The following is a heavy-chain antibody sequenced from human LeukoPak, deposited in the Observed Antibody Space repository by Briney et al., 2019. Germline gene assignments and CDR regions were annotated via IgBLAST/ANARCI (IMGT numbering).Heavy chain of an antibody. CDR2: IHYSGTN. Sequence: SETLSLTCTVSGGSISSYYWNWIRQPPGKGLVWIGYIHYSGTNYYNPSLKSRVTISVDTSKSQFSLKLSSVTAADTAVYYCATIFGAANPVDYWGQGTLVTVSS. D-gene: IGHD3-3*01. CDR1: GGSISSYY. CDR3: ATIFGAANPVDY. V-gene: IGHV4-59*01. J-gene: IGHJ4*02.